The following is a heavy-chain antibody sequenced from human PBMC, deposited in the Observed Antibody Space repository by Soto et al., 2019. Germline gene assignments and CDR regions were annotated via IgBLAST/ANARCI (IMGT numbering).Heavy chain of an antibody. Sequence: SVTLSLSCAVDGLSFRGHYWILIRTPPGKGLEWVATIYYSGTTYYNPSLKSRLTISLDTSRNQFSLDLTSVTAADTAVYYCARLAYSHYSTWGQGTRVNVSA. CDR3: ARLAYSHYST. CDR2: IYYSGTT. D-gene: IGHD5-12*01. J-gene: IGHJ4*02. CDR1: GLSFRGHY. V-gene: IGHV4-34*01.